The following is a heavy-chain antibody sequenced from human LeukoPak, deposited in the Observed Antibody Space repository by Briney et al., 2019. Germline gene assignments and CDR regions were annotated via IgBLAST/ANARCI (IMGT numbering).Heavy chain of an antibody. V-gene: IGHV3-48*03. Sequence: GGSLRLSCAASGFTFSSYEMHWVRQAPGKGLEWVSYISSSGNTISYADSVKGRFTISRDNDENAMYAQMNSLRAEDTAVYYCARASWEDVFDIGGQGTMVTVSS. CDR2: ISSSGNTI. CDR3: ARASWEDVFDI. CDR1: GFTFSSYE. D-gene: IGHD1-26*01. J-gene: IGHJ3*02.